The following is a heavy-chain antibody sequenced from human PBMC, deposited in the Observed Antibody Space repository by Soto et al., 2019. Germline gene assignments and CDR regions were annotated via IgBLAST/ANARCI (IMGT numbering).Heavy chain of an antibody. V-gene: IGHV1-69*02. Sequence: GASVKVSCKASGGTFGSYTISWVRQANGQGLEWMGRIIPILGIANYAQKFQGRVTITADRSTSTAYMELSSLRSEDTAVYYCAIDPSYYYGSGSYYKPLGYWGQGTLVTVS. CDR2: IIPILGIA. J-gene: IGHJ4*02. D-gene: IGHD3-10*01. CDR1: GGTFGSYT. CDR3: AIDPSYYYGSGSYYKPLGY.